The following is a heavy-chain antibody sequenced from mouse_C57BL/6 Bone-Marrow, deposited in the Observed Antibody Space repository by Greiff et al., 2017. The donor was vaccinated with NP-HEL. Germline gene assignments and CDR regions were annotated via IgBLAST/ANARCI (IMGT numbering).Heavy chain of an antibody. CDR1: GYTFTSYW. D-gene: IGHD2-3*01. CDR3: ARGRLLYYAMDY. J-gene: IGHJ4*01. Sequence: QVQLQQPGAELVMPGASVKLSCKASGYTFTSYWMHWVKQRPGQGLEWIGEIDPSDSYTNYNQKFKGKSTLTVDKSSSTAYMQLSSLTSEDSAVYYCARGRLLYYAMDYWGQGTSVTVSS. V-gene: IGHV1-69*01. CDR2: IDPSDSYT.